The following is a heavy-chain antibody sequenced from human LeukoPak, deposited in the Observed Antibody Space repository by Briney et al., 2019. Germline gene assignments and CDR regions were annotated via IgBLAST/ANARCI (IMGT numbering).Heavy chain of an antibody. V-gene: IGHV1-2*06. Sequence: ASVKVSCKASGYTFTGYYMHWVRQAPGQGLEWMGRINPNSGGTNYAQKFQGRVTMTRDTSISTAYMELSRLRSDDTAVYYCAIAPPGYSNYVGDWWGQGTLVTVSS. CDR2: INPNSGGT. CDR1: GYTFTGYY. D-gene: IGHD4-11*01. J-gene: IGHJ4*02. CDR3: AIAPPGYSNYVGDW.